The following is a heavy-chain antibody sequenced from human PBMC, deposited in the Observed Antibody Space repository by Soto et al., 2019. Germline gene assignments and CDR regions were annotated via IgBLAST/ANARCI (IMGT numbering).Heavy chain of an antibody. CDR3: ARWTGTHFQH. D-gene: IGHD3-9*01. V-gene: IGHV4-59*01. Sequence: PSETLSLTCTVSGGSISSYYWSWIRQPPGKGLEWIGYIYYSGSTNYNPSLKSRVTISVDTSKNQFSLKLSSVTAADTAVYYCARWTGTHFQHWGQGALVTVSS. J-gene: IGHJ1*01. CDR2: IYYSGST. CDR1: GGSISSYY.